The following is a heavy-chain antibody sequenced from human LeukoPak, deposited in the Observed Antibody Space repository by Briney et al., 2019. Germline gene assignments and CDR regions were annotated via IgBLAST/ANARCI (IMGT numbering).Heavy chain of an antibody. CDR2: ISAYNGNT. V-gene: IGHV1-18*01. J-gene: IGHJ4*02. Sequence: ASLKVSCKASGYTFTRYGISWVRQAPGHGLEWIGWISAYNGNTNYAQKLQGRVTMTTDTSTSTAYMELRRLRSDDTAVYYCARGVELLWFGELSLGYWGQGTLVTVSS. D-gene: IGHD3-10*01. CDR1: GYTFTRYG. CDR3: ARGVELLWFGELSLGY.